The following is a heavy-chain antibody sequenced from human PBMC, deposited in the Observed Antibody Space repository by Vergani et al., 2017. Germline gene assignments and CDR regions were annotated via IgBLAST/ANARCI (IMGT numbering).Heavy chain of an antibody. CDR3: ARGWLGRFDY. CDR2: ISYDGSNK. Sequence: QVQLVESGGGVVQPGRSLRLSCAASGFTFSSYAMHWVRQAPGKGLEWVSVISYDGSNKDYADSVKGRFTISRDNSKNTLYLQMNSLRAEDTAVYYCARGWLGRFDYWSQGSLVTVYS. J-gene: IGHJ4*02. V-gene: IGHV3-30-3*01. CDR1: GFTFSSYA. D-gene: IGHD5-24*01.